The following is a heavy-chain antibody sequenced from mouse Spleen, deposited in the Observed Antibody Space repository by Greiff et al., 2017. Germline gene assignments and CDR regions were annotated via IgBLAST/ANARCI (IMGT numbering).Heavy chain of an antibody. CDR2: IYPGDGDT. CDR1: GYAFSSSW. J-gene: IGHJ3*01. CDR3: AREAGAWFAY. D-gene: IGHD1-1*02. Sequence: QVQLKESGPELVKPGASVKISCKASGYAFSSSWMNWVKQRPGKGLEWIGRIYPGDGDTNYNGKFKGKATLTADKSSSTAYMQLSSLTSKDSAVYFCAREAGAWFAYWGQGTLVTVSA. V-gene: IGHV1-82*01.